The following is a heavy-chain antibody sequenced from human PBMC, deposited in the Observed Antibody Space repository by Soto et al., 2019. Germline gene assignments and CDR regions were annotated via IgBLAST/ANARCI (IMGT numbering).Heavy chain of an antibody. V-gene: IGHV4-59*01. D-gene: IGHD6-19*01. CDR2: IYYSGST. CDR3: ARRYGSVFDY. CDR1: GGSINNYY. Sequence: QVQLQESGPGLVKPSETLSLTCTVSGGSINNYYWSWIRQPPGKGLEWIGYIYYSGSTNYNPSLKSRVTISVDTSKNQFSLKLSSVTAADTAVYYCARRYGSVFDYWGQEPWSPSPQ. J-gene: IGHJ4*01.